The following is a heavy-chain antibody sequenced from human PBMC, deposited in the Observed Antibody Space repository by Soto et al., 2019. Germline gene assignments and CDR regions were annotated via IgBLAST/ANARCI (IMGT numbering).Heavy chain of an antibody. CDR2: IDPNSGNT. D-gene: IGHD3-3*01. J-gene: IGHJ5*02. CDR3: VRVDFWSGCSEKWFDP. Sequence: QVQLVQSGAEVKKPGASVKVSCKASGYTFTSHNIDWVRRAPGQGLEWMGWIDPNSGNTGYAQEFQGRVTMTRDTSTSTAYMELSSLTSEDTAVYYCVRVDFWSGCSEKWFDPWGRGTLVTVSS. CDR1: GYTFTSHN. V-gene: IGHV1-8*01.